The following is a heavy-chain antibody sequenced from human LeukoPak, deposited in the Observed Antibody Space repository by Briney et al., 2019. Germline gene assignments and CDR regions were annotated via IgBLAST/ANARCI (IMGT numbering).Heavy chain of an antibody. CDR3: ATYDQWLPHGFDP. J-gene: IGHJ5*02. Sequence: GASVKVSCKASGYTFTGYYMHWVRQAPGQGLEWMGWINPNSGGTNYAQKFQGRVTMTRDTSIGTAYLELNRLRSDDTAVYYCATYDQWLPHGFDPWGQGTLVTVSS. D-gene: IGHD6-19*01. V-gene: IGHV1-2*02. CDR1: GYTFTGYY. CDR2: INPNSGGT.